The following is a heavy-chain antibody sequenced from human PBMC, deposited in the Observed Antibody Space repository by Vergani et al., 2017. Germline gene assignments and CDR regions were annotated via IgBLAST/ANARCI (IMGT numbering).Heavy chain of an antibody. CDR1: GGSITSSSYY. Sequence: QLQLQESGPGLVKPSETLSLTCTVSGGSITSSSYYWGWIRQPPGKGLEWIGYIYYSGSTNYNPSLKSRVTISVDTSKNQFSLKLSSVTAADPAVYYCARGRRSWYPARFDDWGQGTLVTVSS. CDR2: IYYSGST. V-gene: IGHV4-61*05. J-gene: IGHJ4*02. D-gene: IGHD6-13*01. CDR3: ARGRRSWYPARFDD.